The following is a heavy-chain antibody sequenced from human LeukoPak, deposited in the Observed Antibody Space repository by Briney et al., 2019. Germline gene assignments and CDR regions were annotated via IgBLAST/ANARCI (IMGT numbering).Heavy chain of an antibody. CDR1: EYTFTGYY. CDR2: INPNSGGT. D-gene: IGHD2-2*01. J-gene: IGHJ4*02. V-gene: IGHV1-2*06. Sequence: AASVKVSCKASEYTFTGYYMHWVRQALGQGLEWMGRINPNSGGTNYAQKFQGRVTMTRDTSTSTAYMELSRLRSDDTAVYYCARDLIAGRPAVDYWGQGTLVTVSS. CDR3: ARDLIAGRPAVDY.